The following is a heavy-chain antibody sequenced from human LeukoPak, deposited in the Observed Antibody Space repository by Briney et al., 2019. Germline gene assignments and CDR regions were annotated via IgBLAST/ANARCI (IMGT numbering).Heavy chain of an antibody. CDR2: VYYNGGT. D-gene: IGHD2-8*01. J-gene: IGHJ6*03. Sequence: SSETLSLTCTVYGGCITRGNSYYWGWIRQPPGKGLEWIGIVYYNGGTYYNPSLKSRVTISVDTSKNQFSLKLSSVTAADTAVYYCGRHTYCTNCICYNGQGERYYFMDVWGKGTTVTVSS. V-gene: IGHV4-39*01. CDR1: GGCITRGNSYY. CDR3: GRHTYCTNCICYNGQGERYYFMDV.